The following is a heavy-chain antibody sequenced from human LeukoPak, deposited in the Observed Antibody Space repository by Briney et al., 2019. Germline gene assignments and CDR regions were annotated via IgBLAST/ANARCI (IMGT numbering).Heavy chain of an antibody. V-gene: IGHV4-31*03. Sequence: PSETLSLTCTVSGGSISSGAYYWTWIRQHPGRGLEWIGYIYDSGSTYYNPSLKSRVSISVDTSKNQFSLRLTSVTAADTAVYYCARQGITMIVVVEFDYWGQGTLVTVSS. J-gene: IGHJ4*02. CDR2: IYDSGST. CDR1: GGSISSGAYY. D-gene: IGHD3-22*01. CDR3: ARQGITMIVVVEFDY.